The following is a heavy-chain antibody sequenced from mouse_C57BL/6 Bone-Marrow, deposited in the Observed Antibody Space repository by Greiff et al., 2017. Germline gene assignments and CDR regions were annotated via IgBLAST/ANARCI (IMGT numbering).Heavy chain of an antibody. J-gene: IGHJ2*01. CDR3: TLAGWDDY. V-gene: IGHV14-4*01. D-gene: IGHD4-1*01. Sequence: VQLQQSGAELVRPGASVKLSCTASGFNITDDYMHWVKQRPEQGLEWIGWIDPENGDTEYASKFKGKATLTADTSSNTAYLQLSSLTSEDTAVYYCTLAGWDDYWGQGTTLTVSS. CDR1: GFNITDDY. CDR2: IDPENGDT.